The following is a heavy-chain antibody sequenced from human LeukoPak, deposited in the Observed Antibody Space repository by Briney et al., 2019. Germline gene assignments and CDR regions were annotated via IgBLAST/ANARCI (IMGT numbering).Heavy chain of an antibody. CDR1: VFTFSNYA. V-gene: IGHV3-23*01. J-gene: IGHJ2*01. Sequence: GGSLRLSCAASVFTFSNYAMSWLRQAPGKGLEWVSSFSGSGGTYYGDAVRGRFTTSRDHSNTTLSLLMSSRRVQDTAVYYCVKGRVAVPVSAFFDLWGRGTLVTVSS. D-gene: IGHD6-19*01. CDR3: VKGRVAVPVSAFFDL. CDR2: FSGSGGT.